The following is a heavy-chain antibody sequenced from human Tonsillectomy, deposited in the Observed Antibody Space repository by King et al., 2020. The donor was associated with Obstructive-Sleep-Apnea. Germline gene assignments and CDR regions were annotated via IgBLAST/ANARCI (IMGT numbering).Heavy chain of an antibody. Sequence: VQLVESGGALVQPGGSLRLSCTASGFTLSWYAVSWVRQAPGKGLEWVSGSGAEKFYADSGRGRFTVSRDNSKNAVYLQMNNLRVEDTALYYCVAKKATTSFDIWGLGTMVTVSS. CDR3: VAKKATTSFDI. J-gene: IGHJ3*02. D-gene: IGHD1-1*01. CDR1: GFTLSWYA. CDR2: SGAEK. V-gene: IGHV3-23*04.